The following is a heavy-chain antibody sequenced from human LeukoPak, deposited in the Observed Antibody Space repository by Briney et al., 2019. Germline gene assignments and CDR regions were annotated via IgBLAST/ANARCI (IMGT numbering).Heavy chain of an antibody. CDR1: GFTFSSYW. J-gene: IGHJ4*02. D-gene: IGHD4-17*01. Sequence: GGSLRLSCAASGFTFSSYWMSWVRQAPGKGLEWVANIKQDGSEKYYVDSVKGRFTISRDNSKNSLYLQMNSLRTEDTALYYCAKDRSPYGDYGGDYWGQGTLVTVSS. CDR2: IKQDGSEK. CDR3: AKDRSPYGDYGGDY. V-gene: IGHV3-7*03.